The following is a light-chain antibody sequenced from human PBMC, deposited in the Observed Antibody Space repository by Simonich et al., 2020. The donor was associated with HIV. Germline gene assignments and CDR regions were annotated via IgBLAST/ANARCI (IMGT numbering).Light chain of an antibody. V-gene: IGLV3-1*01. J-gene: IGLJ2*01. CDR3: QVWDSSSDHPV. CDR2: EDN. CDR1: KLGDKY. Sequence: SYELTQPPLVSVSPGQTASITCSGDKLGDKYACWYQQKPCQSPVLVIYEDNKRPSWIPVRFSGSNSGNTATLTISRVEAGDEADYYCQVWDSSSDHPVFGGGTKLTVL.